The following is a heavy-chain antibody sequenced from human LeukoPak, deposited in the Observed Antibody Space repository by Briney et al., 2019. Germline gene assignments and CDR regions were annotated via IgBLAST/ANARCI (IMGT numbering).Heavy chain of an antibody. Sequence: GGSLRLSCAVSGFTVSSNYISWVRQAPGRGLEWLSVLYTDGRTYYADSVKGRFSISRHNSKNTVYLQMNGLRPEDTAVYYCARESGADPYYFDYWGQGTLVTVSS. CDR2: LYTDGRT. CDR1: GFTVSSNY. D-gene: IGHD3-10*01. J-gene: IGHJ4*02. CDR3: ARESGADPYYFDY. V-gene: IGHV3-53*04.